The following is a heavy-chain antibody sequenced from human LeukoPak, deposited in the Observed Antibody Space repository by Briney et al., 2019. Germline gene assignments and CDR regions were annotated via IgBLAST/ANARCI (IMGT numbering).Heavy chain of an antibody. CDR1: GGSISSYY. J-gene: IGHJ4*02. Sequence: PSETLSLTCTVSGGSISSYYWSWIRQPPGKGLEWIGYIYYSGSTNYNPSLKSRVTLSVDTSKNQFSLKLSSVTAADTAVYYCAGQTGYSSSWYLDYWGQGTLVTVSS. CDR2: IYYSGST. V-gene: IGHV4-59*01. CDR3: AGQTGYSSSWYLDY. D-gene: IGHD6-13*01.